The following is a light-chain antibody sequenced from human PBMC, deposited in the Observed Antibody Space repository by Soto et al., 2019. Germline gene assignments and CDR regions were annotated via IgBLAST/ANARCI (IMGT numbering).Light chain of an antibody. V-gene: IGKV1-39*01. Sequence: DIQMTQSPSSLSASVGDRVTITCQAGQDISNSLNWYQHKPGKAPKLLIYDASSLETGVPSRFGGSGSGTDFTLSISSLQPEDFATYYCQQSYTTPYTFGQGTKVDIK. CDR2: DAS. J-gene: IGKJ2*01. CDR3: QQSYTTPYT. CDR1: QDISNS.